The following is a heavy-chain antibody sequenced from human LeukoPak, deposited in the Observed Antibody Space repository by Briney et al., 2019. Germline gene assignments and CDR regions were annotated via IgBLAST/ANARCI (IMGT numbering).Heavy chain of an antibody. CDR3: ARDFERGWFDP. V-gene: IGHV4-59*01. Sequence: SETLSLTCTVSGGSISSYYWSWIRQPPGKGLEWIGYIYYSGSTNYNPSLKSRVTISVDTPKNQFSLKLSSVTAADTAVYYCARDFERGWFDPWGQGTLVTVSS. J-gene: IGHJ5*02. CDR2: IYYSGST. CDR1: GGSISSYY. D-gene: IGHD3-10*01.